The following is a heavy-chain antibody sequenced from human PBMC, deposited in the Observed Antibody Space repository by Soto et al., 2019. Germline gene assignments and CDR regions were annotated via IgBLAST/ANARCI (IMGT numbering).Heavy chain of an antibody. Sequence: QVQLQESGPGLVKPSQTLSLICTVSGDSIRNGFYYWSWIRQHPGKGLEWIGNIYYVGSTSYNPSLKRRVTLSIGRSKNQFSLTLNSVTAADTAVYYCAKNETTRPWFNPWGQGTLVIVSS. CDR1: GDSIRNGFYY. D-gene: IGHD1-1*01. CDR3: AKNETTRPWFNP. CDR2: IYYVGST. V-gene: IGHV4-31*03. J-gene: IGHJ5*02.